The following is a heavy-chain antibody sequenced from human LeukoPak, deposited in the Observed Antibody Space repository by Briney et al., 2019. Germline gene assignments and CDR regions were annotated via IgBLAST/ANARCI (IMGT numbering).Heavy chain of an antibody. D-gene: IGHD2-2*01. CDR2: ISSSGSTI. V-gene: IGHV3-48*03. Sequence: GGSLRLSCAASGFTFSSYEMNWVRQAPGKGLEWLSYISSSGSTIYYADSVKGRFTISRDNAKNPLYLQMNSLRAEDTAVYYCARGCSSTSCYVIEHPDYWGQGTLVTVSS. CDR3: ARGCSSTSCYVIEHPDY. CDR1: GFTFSSYE. J-gene: IGHJ4*02.